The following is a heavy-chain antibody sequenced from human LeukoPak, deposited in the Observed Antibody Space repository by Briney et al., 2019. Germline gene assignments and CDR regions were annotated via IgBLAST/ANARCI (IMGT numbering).Heavy chain of an antibody. V-gene: IGHV4-30-4*01. CDR1: GGSISSGDYY. CDR2: IYYSGTT. D-gene: IGHD3-22*01. CDR3: ARVSSAYWYYFDY. J-gene: IGHJ4*02. Sequence: SQTLSLTCTVSGGSISSGDYYWSWIRQPPGKGLEWIGYIYYSGTTYYNPSLKSQVTISVDTSKNQFSLKLSSVTAADTAVYYCARVSSAYWYYFDYWGQGTLVTVSS.